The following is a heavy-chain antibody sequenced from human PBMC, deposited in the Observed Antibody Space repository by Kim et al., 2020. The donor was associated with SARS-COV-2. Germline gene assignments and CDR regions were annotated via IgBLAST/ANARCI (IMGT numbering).Heavy chain of an antibody. V-gene: IGHV1-2*02. CDR3: AREAPYSSSWYSS. Sequence: ASVKVSCKASGYTFTGYYMHWLRQAPGQGREWMGWINPNSGGTNYAQKFQGRVTMTRDTSISTAYMELSRLRSDDTAVYYCAREAPYSSSWYSSWGQGTLVTVSS. CDR1: GYTFTGYY. CDR2: INPNSGGT. D-gene: IGHD6-13*01. J-gene: IGHJ4*02.